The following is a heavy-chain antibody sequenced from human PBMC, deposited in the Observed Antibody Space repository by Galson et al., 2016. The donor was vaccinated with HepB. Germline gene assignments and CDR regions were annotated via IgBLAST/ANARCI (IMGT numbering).Heavy chain of an antibody. CDR3: VRDTWKWGYNSASDAFDL. V-gene: IGHV3-53*01. D-gene: IGHD1-1*01. CDR2: IHSGGDT. J-gene: IGHJ3*01. Sequence: APGKGLEWVSVIHSGGDTYCGDSVEGRFTISRDNSKNTVYLHMNSLRAEDTAVYYCVRDTWKWGYNSASDAFDLWGHGTMVTVSS.